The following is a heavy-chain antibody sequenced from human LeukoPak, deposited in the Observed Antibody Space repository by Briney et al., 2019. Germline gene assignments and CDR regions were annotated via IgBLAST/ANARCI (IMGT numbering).Heavy chain of an antibody. CDR2: ISAYNGNT. CDR3: ARDRVGGDLTGVSLY. J-gene: IGHJ4*01. V-gene: IGHV1-18*01. Sequence: GASVKVSCKPSGYPFDNFGLTWVRQAPGQGLEWMGWISAYNGNTHYAQKFRGRLTLTTETSTSTAYLELRSLKSDDTAVYYCARDRVGGDLTGVSLYWGQGTLVTVSS. CDR1: GYPFDNFG. D-gene: IGHD4-17*01.